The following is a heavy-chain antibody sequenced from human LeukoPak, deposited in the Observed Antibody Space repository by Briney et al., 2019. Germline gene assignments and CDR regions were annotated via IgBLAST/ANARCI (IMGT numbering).Heavy chain of an antibody. CDR2: IYGSGSI. Sequence: SETLSLTCTVSGGSISSHYWSWIRQPPGKGLEWIGYIYGSGSINYNPSLKSRVTISVDTSKNQFSLKLSSVTAADTAVYYCAREVLRSGWYGGAFDYWGQGTLVTVST. CDR1: GGSISSHY. J-gene: IGHJ4*02. CDR3: AREVLRSGWYGGAFDY. D-gene: IGHD6-19*01. V-gene: IGHV4-59*11.